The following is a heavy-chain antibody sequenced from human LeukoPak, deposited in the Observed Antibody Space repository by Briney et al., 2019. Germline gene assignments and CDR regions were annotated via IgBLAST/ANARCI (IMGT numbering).Heavy chain of an antibody. J-gene: IGHJ4*02. CDR3: AKSPVLRFLEWAN. Sequence: PGGSLRLSCAASGFTFSSYAMSWVRQAPGKGLEWVSAISGSGGSTYYADSVKGRFTISRDNFKNTLYLQMNSLRAEDTAVYYCAKSPVLRFLEWANWGQGTLVTVSS. CDR2: ISGSGGST. D-gene: IGHD3-3*01. CDR1: GFTFSSYA. V-gene: IGHV3-23*01.